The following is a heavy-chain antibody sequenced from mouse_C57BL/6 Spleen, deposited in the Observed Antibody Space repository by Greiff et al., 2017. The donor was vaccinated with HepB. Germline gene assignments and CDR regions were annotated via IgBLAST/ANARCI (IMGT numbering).Heavy chain of an antibody. CDR2: IRLKSDNYAT. V-gene: IGHV6-3*01. J-gene: IGHJ2*01. Sequence: EVMLVESGGGLVQPGGSMKLSCVASGFTFSNYWMNWVRQSPEKGLEWVAQIRLKSDNYATHYAESVKGRFTISRDDSKSSVYLQMNNLRAEDTGIYYCTFYFYYFDYWGQGTTLTVSS. D-gene: IGHD2-1*01. CDR1: GFTFSNYW. CDR3: TFYFYYFDY.